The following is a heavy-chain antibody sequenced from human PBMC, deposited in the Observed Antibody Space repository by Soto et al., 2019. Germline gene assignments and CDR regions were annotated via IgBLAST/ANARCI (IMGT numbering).Heavy chain of an antibody. CDR3: ARGAVDTAMVPEGY. V-gene: IGHV3-30-3*01. CDR2: ISYDGSNK. J-gene: IGHJ4*02. Sequence: GGSLRLSCAASGFTFSSYAMHWVRQAPGKGLEWVAVISYDGSNKYYADSVKGRFTISRDNSKNTLYLQMNSLRAEDTAVYYCARGAVDTAMVPEGYWGQGTLVTVSS. D-gene: IGHD5-18*01. CDR1: GFTFSSYA.